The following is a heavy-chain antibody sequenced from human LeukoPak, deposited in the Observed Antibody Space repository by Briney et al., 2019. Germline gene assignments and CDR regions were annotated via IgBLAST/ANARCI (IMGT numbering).Heavy chain of an antibody. CDR2: IIPIFGTA. V-gene: IGHV1-69*05. CDR1: GGTFGSYA. D-gene: IGHD7-27*01. CDR3: ARVLGYYYYYMDV. J-gene: IGHJ6*03. Sequence: ASVKVSCTASGGTFGSYAISWVRQAPGQGLEWMGGIIPIFGTANYAQKFQGRVTITTDESTSTAYMVLSSLRSEDTAVYYCARVLGYYYYYMDVWGKGTTVTVSS.